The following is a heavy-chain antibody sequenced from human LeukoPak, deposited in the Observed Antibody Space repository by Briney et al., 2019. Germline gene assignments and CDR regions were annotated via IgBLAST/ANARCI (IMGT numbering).Heavy chain of an antibody. CDR3: ARGLWFGD. CDR1: GGSISNYY. V-gene: IGHV4-59*01. D-gene: IGHD3-10*01. CDR2: IYYSGST. Sequence: SETLSLTCTVSGGSISNYYWSWIRQPPGKGLEWIGYIYYSGSTNYNPSLKSRVTISVDTSKNQFSLKLSSVTAADTAVYYCARGLWFGDWGQGTLVTVSS. J-gene: IGHJ4*02.